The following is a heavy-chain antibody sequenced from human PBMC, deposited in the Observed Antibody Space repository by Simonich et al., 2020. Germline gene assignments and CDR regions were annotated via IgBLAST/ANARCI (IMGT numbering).Heavy chain of an antibody. D-gene: IGHD3-3*01. CDR3: ARPRITIFGVVKGAFDI. Sequence: QVQLVQSGAEVKKPGASVKVSCKASGYTFTGYYMHWVRQAPGQGLEWMGWINPNRCSTNYAQKFQGRVTMTRDTSISTAYMELSRLRSDDTAVYYCARPRITIFGVVKGAFDIWGQGTMVTVSS. CDR2: INPNRCST. J-gene: IGHJ3*02. CDR1: GYTFTGYY. V-gene: IGHV1-2*02.